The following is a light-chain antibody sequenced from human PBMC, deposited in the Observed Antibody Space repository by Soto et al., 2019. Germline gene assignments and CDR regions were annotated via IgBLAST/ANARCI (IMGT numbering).Light chain of an antibody. CDR2: AAS. CDR3: QQFNNYPLT. CDR1: QSISSS. V-gene: IGKV1D-13*01. J-gene: IGKJ4*01. Sequence: IQLTQSPSSLSASVGERVTITCRASQSISSSLNWYQQKPGKAPKVLIYAASSLQTGVPSRFSGSGSGTLFTLTISSLQPEDFATYYCQQFNNYPLTFGGGTKVDIK.